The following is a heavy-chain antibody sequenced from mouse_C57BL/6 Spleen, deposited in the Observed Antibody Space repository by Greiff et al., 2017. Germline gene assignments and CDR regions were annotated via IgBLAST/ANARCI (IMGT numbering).Heavy chain of an antibody. D-gene: IGHD2-5*01. Sequence: LVESGAELMKPGASVKLSCKATGYTFTGYWIEWVKQRPGHGLEWIGEILPGGGSTNYNEKFKGKATFTADTSSNTAYMQLSSPTTEDSAIYYFARSECDDHYYSNPGRYYYAMDYWGQGTSVTVSS. J-gene: IGHJ4*01. CDR3: ARSECDDHYYSNPGRYYYAMDY. CDR1: GYTFTGYW. CDR2: ILPGGGST. V-gene: IGHV1-9*01.